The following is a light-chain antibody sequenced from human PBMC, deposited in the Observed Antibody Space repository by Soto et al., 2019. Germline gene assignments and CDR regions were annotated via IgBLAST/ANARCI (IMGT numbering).Light chain of an antibody. V-gene: IGKV3-11*01. Sequence: EIVLTQSPATLSLSPGERATLSCRASQSVSTYLAWYQQRRGQAPRVLIYDASSRATGIPARFSGSGSGADFTLTISSLEPEDFAVYYCQQRGSWPPTFGQGTRLEIK. CDR2: DAS. CDR1: QSVSTY. J-gene: IGKJ5*01. CDR3: QQRGSWPPT.